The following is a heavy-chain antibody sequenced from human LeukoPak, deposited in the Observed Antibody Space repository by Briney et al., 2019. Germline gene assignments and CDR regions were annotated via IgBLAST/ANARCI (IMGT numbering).Heavy chain of an antibody. CDR1: GFTFSSYA. D-gene: IGHD3-10*01. J-gene: IGHJ4*02. CDR3: AKRGETSSWKYIDS. CDR2: IWYDGSK. Sequence: PGGSLRLSCAASGFTFSSYAMHWVRQAPGKGLEWVAIIWYDGSKYYADSVKGRFTISRDNPKNTLYLQMNSLRPEDTAVYYCAKRGETSSWKYIDSWGQGTLVTVSS. V-gene: IGHV3-30*02.